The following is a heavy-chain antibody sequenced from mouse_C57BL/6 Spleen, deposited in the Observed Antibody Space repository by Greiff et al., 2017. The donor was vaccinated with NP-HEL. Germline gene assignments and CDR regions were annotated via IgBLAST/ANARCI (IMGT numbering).Heavy chain of an antibody. D-gene: IGHD1-1*01. Sequence: QVQLQQPGAELVKPGASVKVSCKASGYTFTSYWMHWVKQRPGQGLEWIGWIHPSDSDTNYTQKFKGQATLTVDKSSSTAYMQLSSLTSEDSAVYYCAGTVVAPFAYWGQGTLVTVSA. CDR2: IHPSDSDT. J-gene: IGHJ3*01. CDR1: GYTFTSYW. CDR3: AGTVVAPFAY. V-gene: IGHV1-74*01.